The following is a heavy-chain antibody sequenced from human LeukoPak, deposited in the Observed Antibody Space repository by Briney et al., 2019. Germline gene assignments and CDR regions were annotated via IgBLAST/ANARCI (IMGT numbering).Heavy chain of an antibody. J-gene: IGHJ6*03. V-gene: IGHV4-34*01. CDR2: INHSGST. D-gene: IGHD3-10*01. CDR3: ARGGSYIRGYYYYYMDV. CDR1: GGSFSGYY. Sequence: SETLSLTCAVYGGSFSGYYWSWIRQPPGKGLEWIGEINHSGSTNYNPSLQSRVTISVDTSKNQFSLTLSSVTAADTAVYYCARGGSYIRGYYYYYMDVWGKGTTVSVSS.